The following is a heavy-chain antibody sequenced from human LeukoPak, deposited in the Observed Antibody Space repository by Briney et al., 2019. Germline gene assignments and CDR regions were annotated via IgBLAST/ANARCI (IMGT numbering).Heavy chain of an antibody. Sequence: SETLSLTCTVSGGSISSYYWSWIRQPAGKGLEWIGHVYSSGSTYYNPSLKSRVTMSVDASANHLYLRLTSVTAADTALYYCARRWTVENTFDVWGQGTMVTVSS. J-gene: IGHJ3*01. V-gene: IGHV4-4*07. CDR2: VYSSGST. CDR3: ARRWTVENTFDV. CDR1: GGSISSYY. D-gene: IGHD3/OR15-3a*01.